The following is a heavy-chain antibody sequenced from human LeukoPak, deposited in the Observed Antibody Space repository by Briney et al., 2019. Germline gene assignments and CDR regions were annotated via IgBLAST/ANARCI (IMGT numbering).Heavy chain of an antibody. CDR3: ASCIGGGRWELLYYFDY. D-gene: IGHD1-26*01. CDR2: ISSSSSYI. CDR1: GFTFSSYS. Sequence: GGSLRLSCAASGFTFSSYSMNWVRQAPGKGLEWVSSISSSSSYIYYADSVKGRFTISRDNAKNSLYLQMNSLRAEDTAVYYCASCIGGGRWELLYYFDYWGQGTLVTVSS. J-gene: IGHJ4*02. V-gene: IGHV3-21*04.